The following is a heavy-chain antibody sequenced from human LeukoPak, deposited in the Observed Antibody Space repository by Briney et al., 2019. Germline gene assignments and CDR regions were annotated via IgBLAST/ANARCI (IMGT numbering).Heavy chain of an antibody. CDR2: IRQDGSEK. J-gene: IGHJ4*02. D-gene: IGHD3-22*01. Sequence: GGSLRLSCTASGFTFSSYWMSWVRQVPGKGLEWVATIRQDGSEKYYVDSVKGRFTIFRDNAKNSLYLQMSSLRAVDTAVYYCARDSPTSMIVNGFFASWGLGTQVTVSS. CDR3: ARDSPTSMIVNGFFAS. CDR1: GFTFSSYW. V-gene: IGHV3-7*01.